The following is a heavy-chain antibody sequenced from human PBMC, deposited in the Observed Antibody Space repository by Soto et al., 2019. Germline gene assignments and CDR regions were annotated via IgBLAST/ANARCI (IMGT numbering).Heavy chain of an antibody. CDR2: ISYDGSNK. V-gene: IGHV3-30-3*01. CDR1: GFTFSSYA. J-gene: IGHJ6*02. CDR3: ARDRVYSSGWGYYYGMDV. D-gene: IGHD6-19*01. Sequence: GGSLRLSCAASGFTFSSYAMHWVRQAPGKGLEWVAVISYDGSNKYYADSVKGRFTISRDNSKNTLYLQMNSLRAEDTAVYYCARDRVYSSGWGYYYGMDVWGQGTTVTVSS.